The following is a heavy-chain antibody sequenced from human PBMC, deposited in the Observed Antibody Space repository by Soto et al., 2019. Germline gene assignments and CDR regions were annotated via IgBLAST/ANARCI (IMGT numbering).Heavy chain of an antibody. V-gene: IGHV3-30*04. CDR1: GFTFSSYA. CDR2: MSYDGRKK. D-gene: IGHD3-22*01. Sequence: HVQLVESGGGVVQPGRSLRLSCAASGFTFSSYAIHWVRQAPGKGLEWAAVMSYDGRKKYYADSMKGRFTISRDNSKNTLYLQMNSLRADDTAVHYCARQDHSGSGWFDTWGQGTLVTVSS. J-gene: IGHJ5*02. CDR3: ARQDHSGSGWFDT.